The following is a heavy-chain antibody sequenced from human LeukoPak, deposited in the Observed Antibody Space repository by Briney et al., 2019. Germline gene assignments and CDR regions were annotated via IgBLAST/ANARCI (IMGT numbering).Heavy chain of an antibody. D-gene: IGHD3-3*02. CDR2: ISTSGST. J-gene: IGHJ4*02. Sequence: PSETLSLTCTVSRGSISSYYWSWIRQPAGKGLEWIGLISTSGSTNYNPSLKSRVTMSVDTSKNQFSLKLSSVTAADTAVYYCARDPSTWYFDYWGQGTLVTVSS. V-gene: IGHV4-4*07. CDR3: ARDPSTWYFDY. CDR1: RGSISSYY.